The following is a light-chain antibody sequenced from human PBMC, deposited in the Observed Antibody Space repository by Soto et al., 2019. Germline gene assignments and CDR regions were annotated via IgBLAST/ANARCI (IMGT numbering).Light chain of an antibody. V-gene: IGLV2-18*02. CDR3: TSYATGDTFP. Sequence: QSALTQPPSVSGSPGQSVTISCTGTSSDVGSYNRVSWYQQPPGTAPKLMIYEVSNRPSGVPDRFSGSKSGNTASLTVSGLQAEDEADYYCTSYATGDTFPFGGGTKLTVL. J-gene: IGLJ2*01. CDR2: EVS. CDR1: SSDVGSYNR.